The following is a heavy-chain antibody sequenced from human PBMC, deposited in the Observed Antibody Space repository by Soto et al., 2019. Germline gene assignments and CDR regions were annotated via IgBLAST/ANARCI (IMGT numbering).Heavy chain of an antibody. V-gene: IGHV4-30-4*01. CDR1: GDSINNGDNF. J-gene: IGHJ5*02. D-gene: IGHD2-8*02. Sequence: SETLSLTCTVSGDSINNGDNFWSWIRQTAGKGLEWIGYIYFTGSTYYNPSLKSRLNISMDKSRNQFSLRMNSVTVTDTAVYFCARGAVVDVMASCRREIEPWGQGILVTVSS. CDR3: ARGAVVDVMASCRREIEP. CDR2: IYFTGST.